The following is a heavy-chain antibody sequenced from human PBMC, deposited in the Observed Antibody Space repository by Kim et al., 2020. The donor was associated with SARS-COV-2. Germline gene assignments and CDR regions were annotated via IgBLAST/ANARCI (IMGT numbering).Heavy chain of an antibody. Sequence: SETLSLTCTVSGGSISSYYWSWIRQPPGKGLEWIGYIYYSGSTNYNPFLKSRVTISVDTSKNQFSLKLSSVTAADTAVYYCARVPLVSVAGTFNYFDYWGQGTLVTVSS. V-gene: IGHV4-59*01. J-gene: IGHJ4*02. CDR2: IYYSGST. CDR1: GGSISSYY. CDR3: ARVPLVSVAGTFNYFDY. D-gene: IGHD6-19*01.